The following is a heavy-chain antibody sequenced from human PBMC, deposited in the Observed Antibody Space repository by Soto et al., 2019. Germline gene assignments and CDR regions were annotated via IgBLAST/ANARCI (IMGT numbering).Heavy chain of an antibody. CDR2: TYYRSNWRH. CDR3: ARGVAGSVFAL. V-gene: IGHV6-1*01. CDR1: GDSVSSNTAA. J-gene: IGHJ4*02. Sequence: PSQTISLTCAISGDSVSSNTAAWNWIRSSPSRGLEWLGRTYYRSNWRHDYAVSVKSRITVNPDTSKNHFSLQLNSVTPDDTAVYYCARGVAGSVFALCGQGTMVFVSS. D-gene: IGHD6-19*01.